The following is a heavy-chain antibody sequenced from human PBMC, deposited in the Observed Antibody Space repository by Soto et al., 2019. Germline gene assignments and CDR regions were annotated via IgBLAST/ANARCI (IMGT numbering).Heavy chain of an antibody. CDR2: IVVGSGHT. CDR1: GFTCTSSA. Sequence: QMQLVQSGPEVKKPGTSVKVSCKTSGFTCTSSAMHWVRQARGQRLEWIGWIVVGSGHTNYAQKFQERVTITRVMSTSTAYMELSSLRSEDTAVYYCAAASSTSGGYYGMDVWGQGTTVTVSS. J-gene: IGHJ6*02. CDR3: AAASSTSGGYYGMDV. V-gene: IGHV1-58*02. D-gene: IGHD2-2*01.